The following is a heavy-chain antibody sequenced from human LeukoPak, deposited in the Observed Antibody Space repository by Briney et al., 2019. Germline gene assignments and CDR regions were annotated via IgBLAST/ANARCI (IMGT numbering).Heavy chain of an antibody. V-gene: IGHV3-7*01. CDR2: IKQDGSEK. CDR3: ARALAHYDSSGYFDY. Sequence: GGSLRLSCAASGFTFSSYWMSWVRQAPGKGLEWVAYIKQDGSEKYYVDSVKGRFTISRDNAKNSLYLQMNSLRAEDTAVYYCARALAHYDSSGYFDYWGQGTLVTVSS. CDR1: GFTFSSYW. D-gene: IGHD3-22*01. J-gene: IGHJ4*02.